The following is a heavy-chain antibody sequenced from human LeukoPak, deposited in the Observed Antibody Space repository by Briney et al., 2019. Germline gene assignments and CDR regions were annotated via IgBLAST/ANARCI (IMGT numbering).Heavy chain of an antibody. CDR2: INHSGST. J-gene: IGHJ6*03. V-gene: IGHV4-34*01. D-gene: IGHD4-17*01. CDR3: ARLPTTVTQRGGVYYYYMDV. CDR1: GGSFSGYY. Sequence: SETLSLTCAVYGGSFSGYYWSWIRQPPGKGLEWIGEINHSGSTNYNPSLKSRVTISVDTSKNQFSLKLSSVTAADTAVYYCARLPTTVTQRGGVYYYYMDVWGKGTTVTISS.